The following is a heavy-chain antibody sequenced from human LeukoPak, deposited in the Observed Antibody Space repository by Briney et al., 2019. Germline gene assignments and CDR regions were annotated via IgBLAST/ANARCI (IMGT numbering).Heavy chain of an antibody. V-gene: IGHV4-59*01. CDR2: IYYSGST. Sequence: PSETLSLTCTVSGGSISSYYWSWIRQPPGKGLEWIGYIYYSGSTNYNPSLKSRVTISVDTSKNQFSLKLSSVTAADTAVYYCARGSIAARRGNWFDPWGQGTLVTVSS. CDR3: ARGSIAARRGNWFDP. D-gene: IGHD6-6*01. J-gene: IGHJ5*02. CDR1: GGSISSYY.